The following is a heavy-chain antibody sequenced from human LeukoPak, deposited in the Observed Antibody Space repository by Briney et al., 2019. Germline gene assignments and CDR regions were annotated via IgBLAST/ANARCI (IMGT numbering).Heavy chain of an antibody. D-gene: IGHD3-16*01. Sequence: GGSLRLSCAASGVSVRSNYLSWVRQAPGKGLEWVSVIYSGGSTYYADSVKGRFTISRYNSKNTLYLQMNSPRAEAADLYYCQRADIGPYFDSWGQGTQVTVSS. CDR2: IYSGGST. J-gene: IGHJ4*02. CDR3: QRADIGPYFDS. CDR1: GVSVRSNY. V-gene: IGHV3-53*01.